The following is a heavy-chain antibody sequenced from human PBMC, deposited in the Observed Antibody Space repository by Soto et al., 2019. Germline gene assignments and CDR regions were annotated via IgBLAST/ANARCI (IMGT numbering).Heavy chain of an antibody. V-gene: IGHV4-61*01. CDR2: IYYSGST. J-gene: IGHJ6*02. D-gene: IGHD1-26*01. CDR1: GGSVSSGSYY. CDR3: ARESSGRYYYYGMDV. Sequence: SETLSLTCTVSGGSVSSGSYYWSWIRQPPGKGLEWIGYIYYSGSTNYNPSLKSRVTISVDTSKNQFSLKLSSVTAADTAVYYCARESSGRYYYYGMDVWGQGTTVTVSS.